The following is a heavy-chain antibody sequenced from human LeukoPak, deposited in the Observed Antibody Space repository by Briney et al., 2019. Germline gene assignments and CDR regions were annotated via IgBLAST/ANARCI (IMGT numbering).Heavy chain of an antibody. Sequence: GGSLRLSCAASGFIFNNYAMNWVRQAPGKGLEWVSTISDRGDQRYAADSVRGRFTISRDNSKSTVYLQMNSLRAEDTAIYYCVKDPGGGYCSGGSCSYWGQGTLVTVSS. V-gene: IGHV3-23*01. CDR1: GFIFNNYA. CDR2: ISDRGDQR. J-gene: IGHJ4*02. D-gene: IGHD2-15*01. CDR3: VKDPGGGYCSGGSCSY.